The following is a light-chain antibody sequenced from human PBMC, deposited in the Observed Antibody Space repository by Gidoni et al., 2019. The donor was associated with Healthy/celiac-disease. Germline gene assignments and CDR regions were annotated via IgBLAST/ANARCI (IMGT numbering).Light chain of an antibody. V-gene: IGKV2-28*01. CDR3: MQALQTPPWT. CDR1: QRLLHSNGYNY. J-gene: IGKJ1*01. Sequence: DIVMTQYPLSLPVTPGETASISCRSSQRLLHSNGYNYLDWYLQKPGQSPQLLIYLGSTRASGVPDRFSGSGSGTDVTLKISRVEAEDVGVYYGMQALQTPPWTFGQGTKVEIK. CDR2: LGS.